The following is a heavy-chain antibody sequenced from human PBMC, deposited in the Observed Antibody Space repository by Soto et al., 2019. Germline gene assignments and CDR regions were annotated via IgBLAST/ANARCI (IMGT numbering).Heavy chain of an antibody. D-gene: IGHD2-2*01. CDR2: IYHSGST. CDR3: ARGPIVVVPAARYNWFDP. J-gene: IGHJ5*02. V-gene: IGHV4-38-2*01. CDR1: GDSITSIYH. Sequence: PSATLSLTCAVSGDSITSIYHWAWIRQPPGRGLEWVASIYHSGSTYYNPSLKSRVTISVDTSKNQFSLKLSSVTAADTAVYYCARGPIVVVPAARYNWFDPWGQGTLVTVSS.